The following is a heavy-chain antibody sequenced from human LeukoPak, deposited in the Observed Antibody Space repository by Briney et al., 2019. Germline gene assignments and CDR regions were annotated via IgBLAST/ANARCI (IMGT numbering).Heavy chain of an antibody. Sequence: GGSLRLSCAASGFTFSNYAMSWLRHAPGKALECVSAISGSGASINYADSVKGRFTISKDNSKNTMSMQMNSLRAEDTAVYYCAKDTLHSIAAAGKGFDYWGQGTLVTVSS. CDR1: GFTFSNYA. J-gene: IGHJ4*02. V-gene: IGHV3-23*01. D-gene: IGHD6-13*01. CDR2: ISGSGASI. CDR3: AKDTLHSIAAAGKGFDY.